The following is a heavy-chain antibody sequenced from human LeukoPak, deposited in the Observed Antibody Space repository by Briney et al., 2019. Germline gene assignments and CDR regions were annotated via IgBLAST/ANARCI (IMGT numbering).Heavy chain of an antibody. CDR1: GGSISSGGYS. J-gene: IGHJ5*02. CDR2: IYHSGST. Sequence: SQTLPLTCAVSGGSISSGGYSWSWIRQPPGKGLEWIGYIYHSGSTYYNPSLKSRVTISVDRSKNQFSLKLSSVTAADTAVYYCARVQYYYDSSGYYHNWFDPWGQGTLVTVSS. V-gene: IGHV4-30-2*01. D-gene: IGHD3-22*01. CDR3: ARVQYYYDSSGYYHNWFDP.